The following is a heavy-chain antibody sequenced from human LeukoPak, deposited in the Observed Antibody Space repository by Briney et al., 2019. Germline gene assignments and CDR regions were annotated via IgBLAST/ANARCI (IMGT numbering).Heavy chain of an antibody. Sequence: SETLSLTCAVYGGSFSGYYWSWIRQPPGKGLEWVGEINHSGSTNYNPPLKSRVTISVDTSKNQFSLKPSSVTAADTAVYYCARGREISDFWSGQNSADYWGQGTLVTVSS. V-gene: IGHV4-34*01. CDR2: INHSGST. D-gene: IGHD3-3*01. CDR1: GGSFSGYY. J-gene: IGHJ4*02. CDR3: ARGREISDFWSGQNSADY.